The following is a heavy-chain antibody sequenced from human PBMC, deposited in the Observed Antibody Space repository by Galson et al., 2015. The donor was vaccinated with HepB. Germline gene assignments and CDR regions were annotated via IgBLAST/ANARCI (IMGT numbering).Heavy chain of an antibody. CDR3: ATAHTAMDYYYGMDV. CDR2: INPNSGGT. D-gene: IGHD5-18*01. CDR1: GYTFTGYY. J-gene: IGHJ6*02. V-gene: IGHV1-2*04. Sequence: SVKVSCKASGYTFTGYYMHWVRQAPGQGLEWMGWINPNSGGTNYAQKFQGWVTMTRDTSISTAYMELSRLRSDDTAVYYCATAHTAMDYYYGMDVWGQGTTVTVSS.